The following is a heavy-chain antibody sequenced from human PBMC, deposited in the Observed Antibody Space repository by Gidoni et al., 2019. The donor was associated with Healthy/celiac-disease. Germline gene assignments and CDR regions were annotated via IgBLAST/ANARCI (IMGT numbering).Heavy chain of an antibody. CDR3: AKDSGIVATFPYYGMDV. D-gene: IGHD5-12*01. J-gene: IGHJ6*02. CDR1: GFTFSSYA. Sequence: EVQLLESGGGLVQPGVSLRLSCAASGFTFSSYAMSWVRQAPGKGLEWVSAISGSGGSTYYADSVKGRFTISRDNSKNTLYLQMNSLRAEDTAVYYCAKDSGIVATFPYYGMDVWGQGTTVTVSS. CDR2: ISGSGGST. V-gene: IGHV3-23*01.